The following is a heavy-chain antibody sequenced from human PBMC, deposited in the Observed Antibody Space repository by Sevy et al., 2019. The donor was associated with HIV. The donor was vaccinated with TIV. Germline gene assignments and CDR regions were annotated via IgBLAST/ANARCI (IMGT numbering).Heavy chain of an antibody. CDR1: GGSISSIY. CDR2: IYTRGST. D-gene: IGHD2-15*01. Sequence: SETLSLTCTVSGGSISSIYWSWIQQPAGKGLEWIGRIYTRGSTNYNPSLKSRVTMSVDTSKNQFALKLSSVTAGDTAVYYCARDSTTAATSYYFDYWGQGTLVTVSS. J-gene: IGHJ4*02. V-gene: IGHV4-4*07. CDR3: ARDSTTAATSYYFDY.